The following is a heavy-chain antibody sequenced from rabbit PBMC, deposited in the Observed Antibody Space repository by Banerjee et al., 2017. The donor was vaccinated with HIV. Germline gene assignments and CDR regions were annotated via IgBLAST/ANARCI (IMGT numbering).Heavy chain of an antibody. CDR3: ARDLAGVTGWNFGL. Sequence: QSLEESGGDLVKPGASLTLTCTPSGFSLSSSYWIWWVRQAPGKGLEWIACINTSSGNTVDASWAKGRFTISRTSSTTVALQMTSLTAADTATYFCARDLAGVTGWNFGLWGQGTLVTVS. J-gene: IGHJ3*01. CDR2: INTSSGNT. CDR1: GFSLSSSYW. D-gene: IGHD4-1*01. V-gene: IGHV1S40*01.